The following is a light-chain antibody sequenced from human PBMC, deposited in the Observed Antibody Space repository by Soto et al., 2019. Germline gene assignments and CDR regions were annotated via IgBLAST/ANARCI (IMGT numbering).Light chain of an antibody. J-gene: IGKJ2*01. CDR1: QNVGLN. CDR3: QQYNSYSYT. V-gene: IGKV3D-15*01. Sequence: EMVLTQSPATLSLSPGESATLSCRASQNVGLNFAWYQQKSGQPPRLLIHTASSRATGIPARFSGSGSRTDFTLTISSLQPDDFATYYCQQYNSYSYTFGQGTKLEIK. CDR2: TAS.